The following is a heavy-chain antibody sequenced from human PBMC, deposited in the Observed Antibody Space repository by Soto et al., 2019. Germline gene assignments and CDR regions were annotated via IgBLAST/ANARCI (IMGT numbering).Heavy chain of an antibody. V-gene: IGHV1-18*01. D-gene: IGHD3-3*01. J-gene: IGHJ5*02. CDR2: ISAYNGNT. Sequence: QVQLVQSGAEVKKPGASVKVSCKASGYTFTSYGISWVRQAPGQGLEWMGWISAYNGNTNYAQKLQGRVTRTTDTSTSTAYMELRSLRSDDTAVYYCASDAYYDFWSGYRSNWFDPWGQGTLVTVSS. CDR3: ASDAYYDFWSGYRSNWFDP. CDR1: GYTFTSYG.